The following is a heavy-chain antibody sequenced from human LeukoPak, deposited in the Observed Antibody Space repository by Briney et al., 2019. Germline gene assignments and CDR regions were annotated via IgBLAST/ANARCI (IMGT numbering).Heavy chain of an antibody. Sequence: PSQTLSLTCTVSGGSISSGSYYWSWIRQPAGKGLEWIGRIYTSGSTNYNPSLKSRVTISVDTSKNQFSLKLSSVTAAGTAVYYCARRLVYSGSHRDAFDIWGQGTMVTVSS. CDR2: IYTSGST. CDR1: GGSISSGSYY. D-gene: IGHD1-26*01. V-gene: IGHV4-61*02. CDR3: ARRLVYSGSHRDAFDI. J-gene: IGHJ3*02.